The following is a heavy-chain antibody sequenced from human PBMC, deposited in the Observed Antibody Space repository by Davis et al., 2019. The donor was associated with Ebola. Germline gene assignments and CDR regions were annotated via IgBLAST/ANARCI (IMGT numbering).Heavy chain of an antibody. CDR3: ARPKYYYYGMDV. V-gene: IGHV5-10-1*01. J-gene: IGHJ6*02. Sequence: GESLKISCEGSGYSFTNYWIGWVRQMPGKGLEWMGRIDPSDSYTNYSPSFQGHVTISADKSISTAYLQWSSLKASDTAMYYCARPKYYYYGMDVWGQGTTVTVSS. CDR2: IDPSDSYT. CDR1: GYSFTNYW.